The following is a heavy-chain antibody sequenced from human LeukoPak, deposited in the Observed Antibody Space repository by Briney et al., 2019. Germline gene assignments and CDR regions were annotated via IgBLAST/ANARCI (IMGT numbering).Heavy chain of an antibody. CDR1: GFTVSSNY. D-gene: IGHD3-3*01. CDR2: IYSSGST. J-gene: IGHJ5*02. V-gene: IGHV3-53*01. CDR3: ARVVYDFWSGYGFDP. Sequence: GGSLRLSCAASGFTVSSNYMSWVRQAPGKGLEWVSVIYSSGSTYYADSVKGRFTISRDNSKNTLYLQMNSLRAEDTAVYYCARVVYDFWSGYGFDPWGQGTLVTVSS.